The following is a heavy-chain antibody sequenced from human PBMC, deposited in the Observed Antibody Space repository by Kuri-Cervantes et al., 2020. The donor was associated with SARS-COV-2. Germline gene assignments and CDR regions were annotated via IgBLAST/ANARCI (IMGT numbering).Heavy chain of an antibody. J-gene: IGHJ4*02. V-gene: IGHV1-69*04. CDR3: ARDRSAWPFDY. CDR1: GVTFTRDT. D-gene: IGHD6-25*01. CDR2: IIPDLGVT. Sequence: SVKVSCKASGVTFTRDTINWVRQAPGQGLEWMGRIIPDLGVTNYARKLQGRVTITADKSTNTAYMDLNSLTSEDTAVYYCARDRSAWPFDYWGQGTLVTVSS.